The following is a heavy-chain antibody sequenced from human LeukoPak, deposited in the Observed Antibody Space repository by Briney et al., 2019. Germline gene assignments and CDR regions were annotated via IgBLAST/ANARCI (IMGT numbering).Heavy chain of an antibody. V-gene: IGHV3-74*01. CDR3: ARAPSEIGGYYPEYFRH. CDR2: IKSDGST. Sequence: PGGSLRLSCAASGFTFDNYAMHWVRHAPGKGLVWVSRIKSDGSTNYADSVKGRFTISRDNAKNTVSLQMNSLRAEDTGVYYCARAPSEIGGYYPEYFRHWGQGTLVTVSS. J-gene: IGHJ1*01. CDR1: GFTFDNYA. D-gene: IGHD3-22*01.